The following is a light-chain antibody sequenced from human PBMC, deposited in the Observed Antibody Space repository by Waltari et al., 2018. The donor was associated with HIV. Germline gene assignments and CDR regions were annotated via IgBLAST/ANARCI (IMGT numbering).Light chain of an antibody. CDR1: QSVSSN. V-gene: IGKV3-15*01. CDR2: GAS. CDR3: QQYNNWPPT. J-gene: IGKJ2*01. Sequence: EIVMTQSPATLSVSPGERATLSCRASQSVSSNLAWYRQKPGQAPRLLIYGASTRTTGIAPRFSGSGSETEFTLTINSLQSEDFAVYYCQQYNNWPPTFGQGTKLEIK.